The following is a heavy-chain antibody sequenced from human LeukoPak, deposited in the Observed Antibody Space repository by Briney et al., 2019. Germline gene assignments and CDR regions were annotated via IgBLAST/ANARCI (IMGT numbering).Heavy chain of an antibody. D-gene: IGHD5-18*01. CDR2: SYYSGST. CDR1: GGSISSYY. CDR3: ERGQLAGRGCSYGYPPFDY. J-gene: IGHJ4*02. V-gene: IGHV4-59*01. Sequence: SETLSLTCTVSGGSISSYYWSWIRQPPARGLEWNGYSYYSGSTNYNPSLKSRVTISVDTSKNQFSLKLSSVTAADTAVYYCERGQLAGRGCSYGYPPFDYWGQGTLVTVSS.